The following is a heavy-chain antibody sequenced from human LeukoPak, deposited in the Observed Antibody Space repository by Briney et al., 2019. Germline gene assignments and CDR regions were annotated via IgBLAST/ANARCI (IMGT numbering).Heavy chain of an antibody. CDR1: GFTLSSYA. D-gene: IGHD5-18*01. J-gene: IGHJ4*02. CDR3: AKVGRPGYSYGYDY. CDR2: ISGSGGST. Sequence: GGSLRLSCAASGFTLSSYAMSWVRQAPGKGLEWVSAISGSGGSTYYADSVKGRFTISRDNSKNTLYLQMNSLRAEDTAVYYCAKVGRPGYSYGYDYWGQGTLVTVSS. V-gene: IGHV3-23*01.